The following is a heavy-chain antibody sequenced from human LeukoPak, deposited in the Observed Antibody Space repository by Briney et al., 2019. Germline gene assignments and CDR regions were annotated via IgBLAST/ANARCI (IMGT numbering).Heavy chain of an antibody. CDR3: ARASTVATTGPSYFDY. CDR2: IYYSGST. D-gene: IGHD5-12*01. V-gene: IGHV4-39*01. CDR1: GGSISSSSYY. Sequence: KPSETLSLTCTVSGGSISSSSYYWGWIRQPPGKGLEWIGSIYYSGSTYYNPSLKSRVTISVDTSKNQFSLKLSSVTAADTAVYYCARASTVATTGPSYFDYWGQGTLVTVSS. J-gene: IGHJ4*02.